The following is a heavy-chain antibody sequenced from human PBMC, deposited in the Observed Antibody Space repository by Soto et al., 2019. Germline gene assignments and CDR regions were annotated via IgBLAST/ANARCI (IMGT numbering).Heavy chain of an antibody. Sequence: PGRLKRHCNGVSGLNIRNHYVSRVSQATGKGLEWVSVIYSGGSTYYADSGKGRFTISRDNSKNTLYLQMNTLRAEDTAVYYCARGIAAAGTNGSDPWGQGTLVPVSP. CDR3: ARGIAAAGTNGSDP. V-gene: IGHV3-66*01. CDR2: IYSGGST. J-gene: IGHJ5*02. CDR1: GLNIRNHY. D-gene: IGHD6-13*01.